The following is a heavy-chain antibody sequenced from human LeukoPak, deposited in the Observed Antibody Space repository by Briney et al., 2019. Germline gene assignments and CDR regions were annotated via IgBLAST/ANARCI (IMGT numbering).Heavy chain of an antibody. CDR3: AKNSGYDPEDAFDI. J-gene: IGHJ3*02. CDR1: GFTFSSFS. V-gene: IGHV3-23*01. Sequence: GGSLRLSCAASGFTFSSFSMNWVRQAPGKGLEWVSTLSTSGAATYYADSVKGRFTISRDNSKNTLYLQMNSLRAEDTAVYYCAKNSGYDPEDAFDIWGQGTMVTVSS. D-gene: IGHD5-12*01. CDR2: LSTSGAAT.